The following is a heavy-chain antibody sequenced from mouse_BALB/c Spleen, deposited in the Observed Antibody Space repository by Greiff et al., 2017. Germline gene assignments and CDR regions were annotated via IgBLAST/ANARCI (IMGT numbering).Heavy chain of an antibody. CDR2: ISYDGSN. D-gene: IGHD1-3*01. J-gene: IGHJ4*01. Sequence: EVQLQQSGPGLVKPSQSLSLTCSVTGYSITSGYYWNWIRQFPGNKLEWMGYISYDGSNNYNPSLKNRISITRDTSKNQFFLKLNSVTTEDTATYYCARVKEIVYAMDYWGQGTSVTVSS. V-gene: IGHV3-6*02. CDR3: ARVKEIVYAMDY. CDR1: GYSITSGYY.